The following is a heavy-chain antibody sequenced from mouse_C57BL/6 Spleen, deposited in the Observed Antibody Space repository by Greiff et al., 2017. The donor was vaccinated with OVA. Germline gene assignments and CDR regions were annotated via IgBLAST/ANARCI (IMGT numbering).Heavy chain of an antibody. V-gene: IGHV10-3*01. CDR2: IRSKSSNYAT. CDR3: VRGEEYYDYDVGLYAMDY. D-gene: IGHD2-4*01. J-gene: IGHJ4*01. Sequence: EVQGVESGGGLVQPKGSLKLSCAASGFTFNTYAMHWVRQAPGKGLEWVARIRSKSSNYATYYADSVKDRFTISRDDSQSMLYLQMNNLKTEDTAMYYCVRGEEYYDYDVGLYAMDYWGQGTSVTVSS. CDR1: GFTFNTYA.